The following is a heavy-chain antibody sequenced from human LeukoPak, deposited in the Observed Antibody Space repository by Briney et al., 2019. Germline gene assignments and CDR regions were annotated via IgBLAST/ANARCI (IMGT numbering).Heavy chain of an antibody. D-gene: IGHD1-26*01. V-gene: IGHV4-30-4*07. CDR2: IYYSGST. J-gene: IGHJ2*01. CDR1: GGSISSGGYS. CDR3: ARRKVGLPAYWYFDL. Sequence: SETLSLTCAVSGGSISSGGYSWSWIRQPPGKGLEWIGYIYYSGSTYYNPSLKSRVTISVDTSKNQFSLKLSSVTAADTAVYYCARRKVGLPAYWYFDLWGRGTLVTVSS.